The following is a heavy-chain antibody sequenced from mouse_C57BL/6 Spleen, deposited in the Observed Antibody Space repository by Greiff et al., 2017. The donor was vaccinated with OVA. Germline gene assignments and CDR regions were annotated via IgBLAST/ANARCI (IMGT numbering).Heavy chain of an antibody. V-gene: IGHV1-66*01. CDR3: ARGYDVNYFDY. CDR2: IYPGSGNT. D-gene: IGHD2-2*01. CDR1: GYSFTSYY. Sequence: QVQLKQSGPELVKPGASVKISCKASGYSFTSYYIHWVKQRPGQGLEWIGWIYPGSGNTKYNEKFKGKATLTADTSSSTAYMQLSSLTSEDSAVYYCARGYDVNYFDYWGQGTTLTVSS. J-gene: IGHJ2*01.